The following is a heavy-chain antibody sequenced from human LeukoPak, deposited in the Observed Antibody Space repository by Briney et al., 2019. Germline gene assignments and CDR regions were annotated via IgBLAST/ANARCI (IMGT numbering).Heavy chain of an antibody. D-gene: IGHD6-13*01. CDR1: GGSISSYY. V-gene: IGHV4-59*08. J-gene: IGHJ6*02. CDR2: IYYSGST. Sequence: SETLSLTCTVSGGSISSYYWNWIWQPPGKGLEWIGYIYYSGSTNYNPSLKSRVTISVDTSKNQFSLKLSSVTAADTAVYFCATYTIAAGGYYYYGMDVWGQGTTVTVSS. CDR3: ATYTIAAGGYYYYGMDV.